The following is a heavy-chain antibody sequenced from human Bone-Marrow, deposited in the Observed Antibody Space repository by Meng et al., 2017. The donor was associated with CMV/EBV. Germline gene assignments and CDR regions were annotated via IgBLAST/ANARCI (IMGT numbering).Heavy chain of an antibody. CDR2: IYPGDSDT. D-gene: IGHD6-19*01. CDR3: TRGGVAGTGRDYFDY. V-gene: IGHV5-51*01. Sequence: FGYSFINYWIGWVRQMPGKGLEWVGIIYPGDSDTRYGPSFQGQVTISADKSISTAYLHWSSLKASDTAMYYCTRGGVAGTGRDYFDYWGQGTLVTVSS. CDR1: GYSFINYW. J-gene: IGHJ4*02.